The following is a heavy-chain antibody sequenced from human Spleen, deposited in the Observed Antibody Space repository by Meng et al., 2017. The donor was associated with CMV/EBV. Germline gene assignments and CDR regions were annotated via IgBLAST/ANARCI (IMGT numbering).Heavy chain of an antibody. V-gene: IGHV3-23*01. CDR2: ISGSGGTT. Sequence: GESLKISCAASGFTFTSYAMSWVRQAPGKGLEWVSGISGSGGTTSYADSVKGRFTISRDNSKNTLHLRMNSLRAEDTAVYYCARELIGNYFDYWGQGTLVTVSS. CDR3: ARELIGNYFDY. CDR1: GFTFTSYA. J-gene: IGHJ4*02.